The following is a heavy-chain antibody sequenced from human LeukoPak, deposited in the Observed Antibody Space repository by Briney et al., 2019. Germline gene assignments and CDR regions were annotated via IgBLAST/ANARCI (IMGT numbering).Heavy chain of an antibody. V-gene: IGHV1-69*13. Sequence: ASVKDSCKASGGTFSSYAISWVRQAPGQGLEWMGGIIPIFGTANYAQKFQGRVTITADESTSTAYMELSSLRSEDTAVYYCARKYSGYDPFDYWGQGTLVTVSS. CDR3: ARKYSGYDPFDY. CDR2: IIPIFGTA. J-gene: IGHJ4*02. CDR1: GGTFSSYA. D-gene: IGHD5-12*01.